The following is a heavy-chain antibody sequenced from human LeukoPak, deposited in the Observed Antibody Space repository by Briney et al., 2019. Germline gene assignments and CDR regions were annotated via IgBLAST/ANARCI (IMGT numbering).Heavy chain of an antibody. J-gene: IGHJ3*02. CDR1: GGSISSSNW. D-gene: IGHD3-22*01. CDR2: IYHSGSA. Sequence: SETLSLTCAVSGGSISSSNWWSWVRQPPGQGLAWIGEIYHSGSANYNPSLKSRVTISVDKSKNQFSLKLSSVTAADTAVYYCARITVGVGAFDIWGQGTMVTVSS. CDR3: ARITVGVGAFDI. V-gene: IGHV4-4*02.